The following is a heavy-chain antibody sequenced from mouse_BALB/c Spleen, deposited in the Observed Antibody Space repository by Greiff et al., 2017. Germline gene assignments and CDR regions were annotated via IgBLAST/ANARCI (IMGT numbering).Heavy chain of an antibody. CDR2: ISDGGSYT. J-gene: IGHJ3*01. CDR1: GFTFSDYY. V-gene: IGHV5-4*02. Sequence: EVQLVESGGGLVKPGGSLKLSCAASGFTFSDYYMYWVRQTPEKRLEWVATISDGGSYTYYPDSVKGRYTISRDNAKNTLYLQMSSLGSEDTAMYYCASLFAYWGQGTLVTVSA. CDR3: ASLFAY.